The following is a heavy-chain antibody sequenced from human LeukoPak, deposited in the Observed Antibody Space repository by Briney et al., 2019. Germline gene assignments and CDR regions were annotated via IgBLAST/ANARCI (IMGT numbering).Heavy chain of an antibody. CDR3: ARGDGSGSIPLDY. D-gene: IGHD3-10*01. Sequence: SETLSLTCTVSGGSISSYCWSWIRQPPGKGLEWIGYIYYSGSTNYNPSLKSRVTISVDTSKNQFSLKLSSVTAADTAVYYCARGDGSGSIPLDYWGQGTLVTVSS. CDR1: GGSISSYC. CDR2: IYYSGST. J-gene: IGHJ4*02. V-gene: IGHV4-59*01.